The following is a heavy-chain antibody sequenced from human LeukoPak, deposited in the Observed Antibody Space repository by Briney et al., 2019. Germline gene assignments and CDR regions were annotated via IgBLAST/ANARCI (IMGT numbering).Heavy chain of an antibody. V-gene: IGHV3-7*01. CDR2: IKQDGSEK. D-gene: IGHD1-14*01. Sequence: GGSLRLSCAASGFPFRSCWMSWVRQAPGKGLEWVANIKQDGSEKYYMDTVKGRFTISRDNAKNSLYLQMNSLRAEDTAVYYCARVYAGHAGFFDYWGQGTLVTVSS. J-gene: IGHJ4*02. CDR3: ARVYAGHAGFFDY. CDR1: GFPFRSCW.